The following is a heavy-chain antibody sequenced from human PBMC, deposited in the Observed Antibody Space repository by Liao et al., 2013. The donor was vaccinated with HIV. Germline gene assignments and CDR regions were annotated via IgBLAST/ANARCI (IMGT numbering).Heavy chain of an antibody. V-gene: IGHV4-59*01. D-gene: IGHD2-15*01. Sequence: QVQLQESGPGLVKPSETLSLTCNVSGGSISNYYWSWIRQPPGKGLEWIGYIFDSETTNYNPYLQSRVTMSVDTTKNRFSLKLTSVTAADTAIYYCARDLGSGGSRFRYFDSWGQGTLVTVSS. CDR3: ARDLGSGGSRFRYFDS. J-gene: IGHJ4*02. CDR2: IFDSETT. CDR1: GGSISNYY.